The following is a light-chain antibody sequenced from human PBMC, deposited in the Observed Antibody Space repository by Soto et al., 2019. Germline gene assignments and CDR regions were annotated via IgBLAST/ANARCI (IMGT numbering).Light chain of an antibody. V-gene: IGKV3-11*01. CDR2: DVS. Sequence: EIVLTQSPATLSLSPGERVTLSCRASQSVSNSLAWYQQKPGQPPRLLIYDVSNRATGIPARFSDSGSGTDFTLTITSLEPEDFAVYFCHQRYNWPRVTFGQGTRLEIK. J-gene: IGKJ5*01. CDR1: QSVSNS. CDR3: HQRYNWPRVT.